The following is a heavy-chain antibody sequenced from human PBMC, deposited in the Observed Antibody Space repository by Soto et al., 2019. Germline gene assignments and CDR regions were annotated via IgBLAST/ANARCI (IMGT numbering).Heavy chain of an antibody. CDR2: ISPKSTYR. CDR1: GFPFSDYY. J-gene: IGHJ4*02. Sequence: QVHLVESGGGLVKPGGSLRLSCETSGFPFSDYYMTWIRQAPGKGLEWLSHISPKSTYRNYADSVKGRFTITRDTAKRSLYLQLNSLGVEDTALYLCTRGSGGGQFAHWGQGALVTVSS. V-gene: IGHV3-11*06. D-gene: IGHD2-15*01. CDR3: TRGSGGGQFAH.